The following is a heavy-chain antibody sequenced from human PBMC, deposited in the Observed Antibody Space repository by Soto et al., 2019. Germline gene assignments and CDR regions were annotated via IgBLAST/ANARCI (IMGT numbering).Heavy chain of an antibody. CDR2: ISNDGTKK. D-gene: IGHD4-4*01. J-gene: IGHJ4*02. CDR3: ARDVAMPTGLGLGY. Sequence: GGSLRLSCAASGFAFTNYGFHWVRQAPGKGLEWVAHISNDGTKKFYADSVKGRFTIPRDNSETTVYLHLTSLRPDDTALFYCARDVAMPTGLGLGYWGQGTLVTVSS. V-gene: IGHV3-30*03. CDR1: GFAFTNYG.